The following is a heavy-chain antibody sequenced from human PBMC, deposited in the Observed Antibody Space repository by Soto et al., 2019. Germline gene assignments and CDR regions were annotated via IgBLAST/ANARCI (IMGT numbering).Heavy chain of an antibody. CDR2: INPNSGGT. D-gene: IGHD2-21*02. V-gene: IGHV1-2*02. CDR1: GYTFTGYY. J-gene: IGHJ4*02. Sequence: ASVKVSCKASGYTFTGYYMHWVLQAPGQGLEWMGWINPNSGGTNYAQKFQGRVTMTRDTSISTAYMELSRLRSDDTAVYYCAKAPCGDGDCYWADHWGQGTLVTVSS. CDR3: AKAPCGDGDCYWADH.